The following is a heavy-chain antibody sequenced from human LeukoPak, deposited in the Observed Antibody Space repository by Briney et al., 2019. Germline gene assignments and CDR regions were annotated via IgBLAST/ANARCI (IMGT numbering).Heavy chain of an antibody. CDR1: GDSISSNYW. CDR3: ARLIRGVIYFDY. D-gene: IGHD3-10*01. V-gene: IGHV4-4*02. CDR2: IHHSGST. Sequence: SGTLSLTCAVSGDSISSNYWWTWVRQPPGKGLEWIGEIHHSGSTNYSPSLKSRATISVDYSRNQFSLGLSSVTAADTAVYYCARLIRGVIYFDYWGQGTLVTVSS. J-gene: IGHJ4*02.